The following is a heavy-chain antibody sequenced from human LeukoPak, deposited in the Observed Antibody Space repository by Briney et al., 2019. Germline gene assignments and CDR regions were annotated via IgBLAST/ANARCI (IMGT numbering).Heavy chain of an antibody. D-gene: IGHD3-10*01. CDR2: LYYSGST. CDR3: ARGGSGISNAFDI. CDR1: GGSISSYY. J-gene: IGHJ3*02. V-gene: IGHV4-59*01. Sequence: SETLSLTCSVSGGSISSYYWSWIRQPPGKGLEWIGYLYYSGSTNSNPSLKSRVTMSVDTSKDQFSLKLRSVTAADTAVYYCARGGSGISNAFDIWGQGTMVTVSS.